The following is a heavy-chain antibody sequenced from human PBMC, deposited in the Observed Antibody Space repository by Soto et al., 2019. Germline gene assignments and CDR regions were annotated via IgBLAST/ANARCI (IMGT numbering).Heavy chain of an antibody. J-gene: IGHJ5*02. CDR3: AREVRTYDYGSGSYYRWFDP. CDR2: IYTSGST. Sequence: SETLSLTCTVSGGSISSYYWSWIRQPAGKGLEWIGRIYTSGSTNYNPSLKSRVTMSVDTSKNQFSLKLSSVTAADTAVYYCAREVRTYDYGSGSYYRWFDPWGQGTLVTVSS. CDR1: GGSISSYY. V-gene: IGHV4-4*07. D-gene: IGHD3-10*01.